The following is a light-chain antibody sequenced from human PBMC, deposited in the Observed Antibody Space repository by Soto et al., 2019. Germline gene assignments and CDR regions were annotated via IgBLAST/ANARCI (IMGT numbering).Light chain of an antibody. CDR1: QSIDSKY. CDR3: QQYAFSPRT. V-gene: IGKV3-20*01. J-gene: IGKJ5*01. Sequence: EIVLTQSPGTLALSPGERATLSCRASQSIDSKYFSWYQQKPGQAPRLLIYGGSRRATGVPDRFSGAGSGTDFTLTISRLEPEDFAVFDCQQYAFSPRTFGQGTRLQIK. CDR2: GGS.